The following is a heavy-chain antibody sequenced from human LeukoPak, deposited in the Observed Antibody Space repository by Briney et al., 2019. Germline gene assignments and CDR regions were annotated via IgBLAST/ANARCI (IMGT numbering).Heavy chain of an antibody. CDR1: GFTFSSYS. D-gene: IGHD4-23*01. CDR2: ISSSSSYI. V-gene: IGHV3-21*01. CDR3: ARDPDYGGNPGYFQH. J-gene: IGHJ1*01. Sequence: GGSLRLSCAASGFTFSSYSMNWVRQAPGKGLEWVSSISSSSSYIYYADSVKGRFTISRDNAKHSLYLQMNSLRAEDTAVYYCARDPDYGGNPGYFQHWGQGTLVTVSS.